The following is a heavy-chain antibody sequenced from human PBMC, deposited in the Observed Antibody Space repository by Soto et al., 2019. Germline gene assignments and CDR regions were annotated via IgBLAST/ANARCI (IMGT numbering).Heavy chain of an antibody. Sequence: GGSLRLSCAASGFIFGDFAMTWVRQAPGKGLEWLATISGRSSFTYHADSVKGRFTISRDNSKNTLYLQMNSLRAEDTAVYYCAKDRKXLAQFDYWGQGTLVTVSS. V-gene: IGHV3-23*01. D-gene: IGHD6-13*01. J-gene: IGHJ4*02. CDR3: AKDRKXLAQFDY. CDR1: GFIFGDFA. CDR2: ISGRSSFT.